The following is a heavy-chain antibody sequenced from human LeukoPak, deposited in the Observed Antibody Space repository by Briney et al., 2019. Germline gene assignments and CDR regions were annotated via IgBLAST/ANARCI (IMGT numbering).Heavy chain of an antibody. CDR2: IYYTEST. CDR3: ARHEFSSDWFLDY. CDR1: GDSISSYY. D-gene: IGHD6-19*01. V-gene: IGHV4-59*08. J-gene: IGHJ4*02. Sequence: SETLSLTCSVSGDSISSYYWSWIRQPPGKGLEWIGYIYYTESTNYNPSLKSRVTISVDTSKNQFSLKLSSVTASDTAVYYCARHEFSSDWFLDYWGQGTLVTVSS.